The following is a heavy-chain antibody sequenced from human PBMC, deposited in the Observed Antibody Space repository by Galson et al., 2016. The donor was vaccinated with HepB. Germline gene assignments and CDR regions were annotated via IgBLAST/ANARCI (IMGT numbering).Heavy chain of an antibody. V-gene: IGHV3-11*05. Sequence: SLRLSCAASGFTFSDYYMSWIRQAPGKGLEWVSYISSSTYTNYADSVKGRFTISRDIAKSSLYLQMNSLSVEDTAVYYCARGEEGMDVWGQGTTVTVSS. CDR3: ARGEEGMDV. D-gene: IGHD1-26*01. CDR2: ISSSTYT. J-gene: IGHJ6*02. CDR1: GFTFSDYY.